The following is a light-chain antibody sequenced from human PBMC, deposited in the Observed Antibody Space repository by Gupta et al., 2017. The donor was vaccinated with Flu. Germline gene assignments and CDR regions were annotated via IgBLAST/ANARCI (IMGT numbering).Light chain of an antibody. CDR1: QSLLRSNRHNY. V-gene: IGKV2-28*01. CDR3: KQVEQGPLT. Sequence: EIVLNQSPLSLPVTPGEPASIPCRSSQSLLRSNRHNYVEWYLQKPGQSPQVLFYLGSNRACGVPDRFSVSGSGTDFTLKISRVEAEDVGVYYCKQVEQGPLTFGRGTKVEIK. J-gene: IGKJ1*01. CDR2: LGS.